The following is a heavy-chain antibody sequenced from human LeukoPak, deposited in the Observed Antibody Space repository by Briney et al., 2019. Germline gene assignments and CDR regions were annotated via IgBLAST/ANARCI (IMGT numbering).Heavy chain of an antibody. J-gene: IGHJ6*02. CDR3: ARTVRDYYGMDI. D-gene: IGHD1-1*01. V-gene: IGHV4-59*01. CDR1: GGSISSYY. CDR2: IYYSGST. Sequence: SETLSLTCTVSGGSISSYYWSWIRQPPGKGLEWIGYIYYSGSTNYNPSLKSRVTISVDTSKNQFSLKLSSVTAADTAVYYCARTVRDYYGMDIWGQGTTVTVSS.